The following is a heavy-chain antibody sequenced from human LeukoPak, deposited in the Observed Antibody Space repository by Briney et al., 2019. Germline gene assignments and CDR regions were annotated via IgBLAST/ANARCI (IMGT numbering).Heavy chain of an antibody. CDR3: ARGNPPRYCSGGSCYSKMNWFDP. D-gene: IGHD2-15*01. CDR2: IYYSGST. V-gene: IGHV4-59*12. CDR1: GGSINNYY. Sequence: KSSETLSLTCTVSGGSINNYYWSWIRQPPGKGLEWIGYIYYSGSTNYKPSLKSRVTISVDRSRNQFSLKLSSVTAADTAVYYCARGNPPRYCSGGSCYSKMNWFDPWGQGTLVTVSS. J-gene: IGHJ5*02.